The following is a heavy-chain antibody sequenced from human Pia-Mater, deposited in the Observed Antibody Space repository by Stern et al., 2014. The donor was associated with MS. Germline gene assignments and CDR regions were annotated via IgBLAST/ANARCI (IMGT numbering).Heavy chain of an antibody. D-gene: IGHD3/OR15-3a*01. V-gene: IGHV1-18*04. CDR3: ARDFGPRWQQFHCFDY. Sequence: VQLVQSGAEVKRPGTSVTVSCQASGYTFTSYGLNGGRPAHGQGLEWMGWISTYNGDTNYATTFQGRVTFSTATSTSKAYMELRNLRSDDTALYYCARDFGPRWQQFHCFDYWGQGTLVSVSS. J-gene: IGHJ4*02. CDR2: ISTYNGDT. CDR1: GYTFTSYG.